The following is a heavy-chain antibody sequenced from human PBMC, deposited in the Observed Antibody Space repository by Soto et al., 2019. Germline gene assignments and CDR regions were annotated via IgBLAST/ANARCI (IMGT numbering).Heavy chain of an antibody. D-gene: IGHD5-18*01. CDR2: IDPSDSYT. Sequence: GESLKISCKGSGCSFTSYWISWVRQMPGKGLEWMGRIDPSDSYTNYSPSFQGHVTISADKSISTAYLQWSSLKASDTAMYYCARQPAMDNYYYYGMDVWGQGTTVTVSS. J-gene: IGHJ6*02. CDR3: ARQPAMDNYYYYGMDV. CDR1: GCSFTSYW. V-gene: IGHV5-10-1*01.